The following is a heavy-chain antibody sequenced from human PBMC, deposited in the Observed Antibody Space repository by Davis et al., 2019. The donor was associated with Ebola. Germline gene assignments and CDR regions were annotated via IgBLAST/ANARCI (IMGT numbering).Heavy chain of an antibody. CDR2: IDPNSGDT. CDR1: GYTFKNYY. CDR3: VRDFWSDDPGY. V-gene: IGHV1-18*04. D-gene: IGHD3-3*01. Sequence: ASVKVSCKASGYTFKNYYIHWLRLAPGQGLEWMAWIDPNSGDTHYAQKLQGRVTMTTDTSTSTAYMELRSLRSDDTAMYYCVRDFWSDDPGYWGQGTLVTVSS. J-gene: IGHJ4*02.